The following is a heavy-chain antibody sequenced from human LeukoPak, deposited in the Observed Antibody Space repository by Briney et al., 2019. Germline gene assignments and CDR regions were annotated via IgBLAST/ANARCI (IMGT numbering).Heavy chain of an antibody. V-gene: IGHV4-34*01. J-gene: IGHJ4*02. CDR3: AREDAYYYGSGSYRIFDY. CDR2: INHSGST. CDR1: GGSFSGYY. Sequence: PSETLSLTCAVYGGSFSGYYCSWIRQPPGKGLEWIGEINHSGSTNYNPSLKSRVTISVDTSKNQFSLKLSSVTAADTAVYYCAREDAYYYGSGSYRIFDYWGQGTLVTVSS. D-gene: IGHD3-10*01.